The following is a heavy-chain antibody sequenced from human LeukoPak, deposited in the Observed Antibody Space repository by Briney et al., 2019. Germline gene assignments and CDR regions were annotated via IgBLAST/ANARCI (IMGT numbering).Heavy chain of an antibody. V-gene: IGHV1-69*04. D-gene: IGHD3-3*01. CDR1: RTTFSSYS. CDR2: IIPILGIA. Sequence: ASVKVSCKTSRTTFSSYSISWVRQAPGQGLEWMGRIIPILGIANYAQKFQGRVTITADKSTNTAYMELSSLESEDTAVYYCARGLLRQARESPLVYWGQGTLVTVSS. CDR3: ARGLLRQARESPLVY. J-gene: IGHJ4*02.